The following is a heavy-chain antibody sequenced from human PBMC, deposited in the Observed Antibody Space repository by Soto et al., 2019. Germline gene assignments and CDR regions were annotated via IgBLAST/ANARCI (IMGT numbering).Heavy chain of an antibody. CDR2: ILNDGTNK. CDR3: TRGWDGYDWGDAADI. CDR1: GFTFSNYA. D-gene: IGHD3-10*02. Sequence: QVQLVESGGGVVQPGRSLRLSCAASGFTFSNYAMHWVRQAPGKGLEWVANILNDGTNKNYADSVKGRFTISRDNSQNTVYLQMNTLRLEDTAVYYCTRGWDGYDWGDAADIWGQGTLVRVSS. J-gene: IGHJ3*02. V-gene: IGHV3-30-3*01.